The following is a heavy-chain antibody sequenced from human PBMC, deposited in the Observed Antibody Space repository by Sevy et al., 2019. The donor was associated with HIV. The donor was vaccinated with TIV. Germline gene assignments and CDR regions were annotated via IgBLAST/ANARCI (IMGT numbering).Heavy chain of an antibody. J-gene: IGHJ1*01. CDR2: INPNSGGT. CDR1: GYTFTGYY. D-gene: IGHD6-19*01. V-gene: IGHV1-2*02. CDR3: ARERTMRSSGWKRGEYFQH. Sequence: ASVKVSCKASGYTFTGYYMHWVRQAPGQGLEWMGWINPNSGGTNYAQKFQGRVTMTRDTSISTAYMELSRLRSDDTAVYYCARERTMRSSGWKRGEYFQHWGQGTLVTVSS.